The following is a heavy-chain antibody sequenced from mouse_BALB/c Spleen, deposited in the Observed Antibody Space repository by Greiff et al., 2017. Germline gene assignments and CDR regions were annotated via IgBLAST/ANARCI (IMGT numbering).Heavy chain of an antibody. Sequence: VEESGPGLVKPSQSLSLTCSVTGYSITSGYYWNWIRQFPGNKLEWMGYISYDGSNNYNPSLKNRISITRDTSKNQFFLKLNSVTTEDTATYYCAREGDYDGAFDYWGQGTTLTVSS. CDR3: AREGDYDGAFDY. J-gene: IGHJ2*01. CDR2: ISYDGSN. D-gene: IGHD2-4*01. V-gene: IGHV3-6*02. CDR1: GYSITSGYY.